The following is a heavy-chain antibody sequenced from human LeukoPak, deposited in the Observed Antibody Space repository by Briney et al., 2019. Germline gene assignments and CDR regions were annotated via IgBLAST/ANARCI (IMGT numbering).Heavy chain of an antibody. Sequence: GGSLRLSCAASGFTFSSYSMNWVRQAPGKGLEWVSSISSSSSYIYYADSVKGRFTISRDNAKNSLYLQMNSLRAEDTAVYYCARGLVRGVVGGAFDIWGQGTMVTVSS. CDR2: ISSSSSYI. CDR3: ARGLVRGVVGGAFDI. V-gene: IGHV3-21*04. J-gene: IGHJ3*02. D-gene: IGHD3-10*01. CDR1: GFTFSSYS.